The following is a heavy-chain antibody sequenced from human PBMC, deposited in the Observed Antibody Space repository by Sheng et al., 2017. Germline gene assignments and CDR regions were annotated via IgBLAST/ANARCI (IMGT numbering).Heavy chain of an antibody. CDR2: ISSHSSDI. D-gene: IGHD3-22*01. CDR3: VRDEHDSSGFS. Sequence: EVQLVESGGSLVQPGGSLRLSCAASGFSFSIYDMNWVRQGPGKGLEWVSYISSHSSDIYYADSVKGRFTISRDNAQNSLYLQMNNLGVADTGTYYCVRDEHDSSGFSWGQGTLVTVSS. CDR1: GFSFSIYD. J-gene: IGHJ5*02. V-gene: IGHV3-48*03.